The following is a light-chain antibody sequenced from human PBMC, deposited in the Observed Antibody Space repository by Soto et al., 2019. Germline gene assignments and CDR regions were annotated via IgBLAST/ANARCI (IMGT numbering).Light chain of an antibody. CDR3: QQYKNWPL. CDR2: GAS. V-gene: IGKV3-15*01. Sequence: IVMTQSPATLSVSPWEGVTLSCRASQSVRSHLAWYQQKPGQPPRLLIYGASTRATGIPARFSGSGFGTEFTLTISSLQSEDFAVYHCQQYKNWPLFGQGTRLEIK. J-gene: IGKJ5*01. CDR1: QSVRSH.